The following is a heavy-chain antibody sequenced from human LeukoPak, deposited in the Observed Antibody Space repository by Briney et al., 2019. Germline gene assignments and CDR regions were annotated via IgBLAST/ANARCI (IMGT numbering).Heavy chain of an antibody. D-gene: IGHD3-22*01. J-gene: IGHJ3*02. CDR3: ARPSPGDYYDSSGDPVAFDI. CDR1: GGSFSGYY. Sequence: SETLSLTCAVYGGSFSGYYWGWIRQPPGKGLEWIGSIYYSGSTYYNPSLKSRVTISVDTSKNQFSLKLSSVTAADTAVYYCARPSPGDYYDSSGDPVAFDIWGQGTMVTVSS. CDR2: IYYSGST. V-gene: IGHV4-39*01.